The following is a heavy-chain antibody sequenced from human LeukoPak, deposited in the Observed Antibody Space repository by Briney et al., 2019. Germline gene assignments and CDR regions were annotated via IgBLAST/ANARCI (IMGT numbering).Heavy chain of an antibody. CDR1: GFTFDDYA. J-gene: IGHJ4*02. D-gene: IGHD3-16*02. CDR3: AKGITFGGVIVPDFDY. Sequence: GGSLRLSCAASGFTFDDYAMHWVRQAPGKGLEWVSGISWNSGRIAYADPVKGRFTISRDNAKNSLYLQMNSLRTEDTAFYYCAKGITFGGVIVPDFDYWGQGTLVTVSS. V-gene: IGHV3-9*01. CDR2: ISWNSGRI.